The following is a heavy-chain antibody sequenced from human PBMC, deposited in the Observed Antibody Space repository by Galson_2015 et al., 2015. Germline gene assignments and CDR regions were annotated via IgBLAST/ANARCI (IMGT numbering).Heavy chain of an antibody. J-gene: IGHJ4*02. D-gene: IGHD3-22*01. V-gene: IGHV1-18*01. CDR2: ISAKTGNT. CDR3: ARNYGGTMIGGLCPFCY. CDR1: GYNFINYG. Sequence: SVKVSCKASGYNFINYGISWVRQAPGRGLEWMGWISAKTGNTNYAQRLQGRVTMTTDTSTTTAYMELTRLRSDDTAVYFCARNYGGTMIGGLCPFCYWGRGNLVPGSS.